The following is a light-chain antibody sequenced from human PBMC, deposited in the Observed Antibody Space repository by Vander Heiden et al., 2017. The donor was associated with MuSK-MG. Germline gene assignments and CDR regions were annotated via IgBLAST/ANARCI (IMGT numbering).Light chain of an antibody. Sequence: QSALTQPASVSGFPGQSITISCAGTSSDVGAHNHVAWYQQYPGRAPKLIIYEVSDRPSGVSNRFSGSTSGNTASLTISGLQAEDEADYYCTSYITGTFWVFGGGTKLTVL. V-gene: IGLV2-14*01. CDR2: EVS. J-gene: IGLJ3*02. CDR1: SSDVGAHNH. CDR3: TSYITGTFWV.